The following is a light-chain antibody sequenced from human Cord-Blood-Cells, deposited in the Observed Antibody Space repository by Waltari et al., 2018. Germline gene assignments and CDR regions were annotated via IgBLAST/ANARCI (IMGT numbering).Light chain of an antibody. CDR2: EVS. V-gene: IGKV2D-29*01. Sequence: DIVMTQTPLSLSVTPGQPASISCKSSQSLLHSDGKTYLYWYLQKPGQPPQLLIYEVSKRFAGAPDRCSGSGSGKDSTPNISRVEADDVGVYYCMQSIPLTHTFGGGTKVEIK. CDR3: MQSIPLTHT. J-gene: IGKJ4*01. CDR1: QSLLHSDGKTY.